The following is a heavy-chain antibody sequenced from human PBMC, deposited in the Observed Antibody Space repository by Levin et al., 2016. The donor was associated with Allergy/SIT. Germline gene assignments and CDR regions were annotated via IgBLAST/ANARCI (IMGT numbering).Heavy chain of an antibody. CDR1: GGSISSGGYY. CDR2: IYYSGST. Sequence: SETLSLTCTVSGGSISSGGYYWSWIRQHPGKGLEWIGYIYYSGSTYYNPSLKSRVTISVDTSKNQFSLKLSSVTAADTAVYYCARYYDSSGPGFDPWGQGTLVTVSS. V-gene: IGHV4-31*03. CDR3: ARYYDSSGPGFDP. D-gene: IGHD3-22*01. J-gene: IGHJ5*02.